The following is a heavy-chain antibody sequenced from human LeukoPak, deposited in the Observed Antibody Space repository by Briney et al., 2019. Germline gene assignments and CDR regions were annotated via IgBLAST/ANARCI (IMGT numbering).Heavy chain of an antibody. Sequence: SETLSLTCTVSGGSISSYYWSWIRQPPGKGLEWIGYIYYSGSTNYNPSLKSRVTISVDTSKNQFSLKLSSVTAADTAVYYCARVHYDFYYYYMDVWGKGTTVTV. CDR1: GGSISSYY. CDR3: ARVHYDFYYYYMDV. J-gene: IGHJ6*03. V-gene: IGHV4-59*01. D-gene: IGHD3-10*01. CDR2: IYYSGST.